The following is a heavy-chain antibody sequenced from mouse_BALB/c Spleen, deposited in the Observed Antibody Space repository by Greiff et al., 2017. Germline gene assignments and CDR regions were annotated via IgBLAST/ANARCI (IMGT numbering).Heavy chain of an antibody. Sequence: QVQLQQSGAELAKPGASVKMSCKASGYTFTSYWMHWVKQRPGQGLEWIGYINPSTGYTEYNQKFKDKATLTADKSSSTAYMQLSSLTSEDSAVYYCARRGWLLYAMVYWGQGTSVTVSS. CDR1: GYTFTSYW. J-gene: IGHJ4*01. CDR2: INPSTGYT. V-gene: IGHV1-7*01. CDR3: ARRGWLLYAMVY. D-gene: IGHD2-3*01.